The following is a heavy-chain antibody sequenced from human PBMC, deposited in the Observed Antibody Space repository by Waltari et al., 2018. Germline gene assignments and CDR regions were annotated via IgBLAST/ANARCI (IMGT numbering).Heavy chain of an antibody. V-gene: IGHV3-74*01. CDR1: GFTYSMYW. CDR3: ARGARRTTVTTGWWYFDL. D-gene: IGHD4-17*01. CDR2: SQSDGSNT. J-gene: IGHJ2*01. Sequence: EVQLVESGGGLVQPGGSLRLSCAASGFTYSMYWMHWVGQAPGKGRVWVHRSQSDGSNTSYADFVKVRFTISKDLAKNTVYLQMNSLRAEDTDIYYCARGARRTTVTTGWWYFDLWGRGTLVTVSS.